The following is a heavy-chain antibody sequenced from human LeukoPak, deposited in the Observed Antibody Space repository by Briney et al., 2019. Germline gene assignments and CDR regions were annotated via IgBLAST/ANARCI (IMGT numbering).Heavy chain of an antibody. CDR1: GFTFSSYA. CDR3: ARARSSTFSYSDY. J-gene: IGHJ4*02. CDR2: ISYDGSNK. V-gene: IGHV3-30-3*01. Sequence: PGRSLRLSCAASGFTFSSYAMHWVRQAPGKGLEWVAVISYDGSNKHYADSVKGRFTISRDNSKNTLYLEMNSLRAEDTAVYFCARARSSTFSYSDYWGQGTLVTVSS.